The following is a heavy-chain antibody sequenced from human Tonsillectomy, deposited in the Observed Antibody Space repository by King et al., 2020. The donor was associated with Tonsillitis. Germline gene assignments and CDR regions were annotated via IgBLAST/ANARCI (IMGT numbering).Heavy chain of an antibody. Sequence: VQLVESGGGLVKPGGSLRLSCAAPGFIFSDAWLNLVRQAPGKGLEWVGRIKSTADGGTTDYAAPVKGRFTMSQDDSKKTLYLQMNSVKTEDTAVYYCTTLGYSYPFDYWGQGTLVTVSS. J-gene: IGHJ4*02. CDR2: IKSTADGGTT. CDR3: TTLGYSYPFDY. V-gene: IGHV3-15*07. CDR1: GFIFSDAW. D-gene: IGHD5-18*01.